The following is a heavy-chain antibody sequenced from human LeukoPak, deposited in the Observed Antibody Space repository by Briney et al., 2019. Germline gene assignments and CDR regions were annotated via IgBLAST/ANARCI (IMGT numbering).Heavy chain of an antibody. CDR3: ARGDIVL. CDR1: GFTLSGYW. J-gene: IGHJ4*02. D-gene: IGHD5-12*01. Sequence: AGGSRRLSCAASGFTLSGYWMHWVRQAPGKGLVWVSRISSDGRSTIYADSVKGRFTISRDNTKNTVYLQMNSLRAEDTAVYSCARGDIVLWGQGTLVTVSS. CDR2: ISSDGRST. V-gene: IGHV3-74*01.